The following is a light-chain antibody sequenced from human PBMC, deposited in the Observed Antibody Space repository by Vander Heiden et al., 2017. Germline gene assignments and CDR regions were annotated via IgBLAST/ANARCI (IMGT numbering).Light chain of an antibody. CDR1: QSLLHSNGNSH. CDR2: LGS. Sequence: DIVVTQSPLSLPVTPGEPASISCRPSQSLLHSNGNSHLDWYRQKPGQSPQLLIYLGSNRASGVPDRFSGSRSGTNFTLQINRVEAEDVGIYYCRQALQTPLTFGQGTRLEIK. J-gene: IGKJ5*01. V-gene: IGKV2-28*01. CDR3: RQALQTPLT.